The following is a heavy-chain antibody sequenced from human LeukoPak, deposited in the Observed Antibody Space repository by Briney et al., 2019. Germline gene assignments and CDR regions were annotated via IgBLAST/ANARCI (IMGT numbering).Heavy chain of an antibody. V-gene: IGHV4-59*01. Sequence: SETLSLTCTVSGGSIRSYYWSWIRQPPGKGLEWIGYIYYSGSTTYNPSLDSRVTISVDTSKSQFSLKLNSVTAADMAVYYCARVGSGWSGYFDFWGQGALVTVSS. CDR3: ARVGSGWSGYFDF. CDR2: IYYSGST. CDR1: GGSIRSYY. J-gene: IGHJ4*02. D-gene: IGHD3-3*01.